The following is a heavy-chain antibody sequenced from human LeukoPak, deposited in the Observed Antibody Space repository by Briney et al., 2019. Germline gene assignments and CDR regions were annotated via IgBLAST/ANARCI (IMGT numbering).Heavy chain of an antibody. J-gene: IGHJ4*02. CDR3: ARGIVVVPRSRFYFDY. D-gene: IGHD3-22*01. CDR1: GGSISSYY. CDR2: IYYSGST. V-gene: IGHV4-59*01. Sequence: SETLSLTCTVSGGSISSYYWSWIRQPPWKGLEWIGDIYYSGSTNYNPSLKSRVTISVDTSKNQFSLKLSSVTAADTAVYYCARGIVVVPRSRFYFDYWGQGTLVTVSS.